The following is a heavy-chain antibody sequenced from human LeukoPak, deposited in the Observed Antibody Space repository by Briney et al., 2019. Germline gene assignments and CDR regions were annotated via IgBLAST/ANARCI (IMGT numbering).Heavy chain of an antibody. CDR3: ARDKNYGVGYFDY. J-gene: IGHJ4*02. Sequence: PGGSLRLSCAASGFTFSSYGMHWVRQAPGKGLEWVAVIWYDGSNKYYADSVKGRFTISRDNSKNTLYLQMNSLRAEDTAVYYCARDKNYGVGYFDYWGQGTLVTASS. CDR1: GFTFSSYG. V-gene: IGHV3-33*01. D-gene: IGHD3-10*01. CDR2: IWYDGSNK.